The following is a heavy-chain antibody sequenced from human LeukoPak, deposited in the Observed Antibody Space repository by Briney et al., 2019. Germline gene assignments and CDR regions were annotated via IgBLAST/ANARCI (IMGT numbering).Heavy chain of an antibody. J-gene: IGHJ3*02. CDR1: GGSISSYY. Sequence: SETLSLTCTVSGGSISSYYWSWIRQPAGKGLEWIGRIYTSGSTNYNPSLKSRVTMSVDTSKNQFSLKLSSVTAADTAVYYCASLYRGNQLLVGRDAFDIWGQGTMVTVSS. CDR3: ASLYRGNQLLVGRDAFDI. CDR2: IYTSGST. D-gene: IGHD2-2*01. V-gene: IGHV4-4*07.